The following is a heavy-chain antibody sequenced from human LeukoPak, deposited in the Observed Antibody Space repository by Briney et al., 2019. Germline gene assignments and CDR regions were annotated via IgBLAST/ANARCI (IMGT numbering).Heavy chain of an antibody. CDR1: GFTVTNAW. CDR3: ATGGSYLNY. J-gene: IGHJ4*02. V-gene: IGHV3-15*01. Sequence: GGSLRPSCAASGFTVTNAWMTWVRQAPGKGLEWVGRIKSKSDGGTTDYAAPVKGRFTISRDDSKNTLHLQMNSLKTEDTAVYYCATGGSYLNYWGQGTLVTVSS. D-gene: IGHD1-26*01. CDR2: IKSKSDGGTT.